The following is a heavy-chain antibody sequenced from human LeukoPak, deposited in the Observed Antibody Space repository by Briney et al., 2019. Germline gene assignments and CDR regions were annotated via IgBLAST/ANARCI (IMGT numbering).Heavy chain of an antibody. J-gene: IGHJ4*02. D-gene: IGHD6-13*01. CDR2: ISWNSGSI. Sequence: PGGSLRLSCAASGFTFDDYAMHWVRQAPGKGLEWVSGISWNSGSIGYADSEKGRFTISRDNAKNSLYLQMNSLRAGDTALYYCAKDIWDTAAGYFDYWGQGTLVTVSS. V-gene: IGHV3-9*01. CDR1: GFTFDDYA. CDR3: AKDIWDTAAGYFDY.